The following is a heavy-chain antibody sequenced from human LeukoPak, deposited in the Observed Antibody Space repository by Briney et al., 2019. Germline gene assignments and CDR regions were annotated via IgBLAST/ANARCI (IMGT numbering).Heavy chain of an antibody. D-gene: IGHD3-16*01. Sequence: PSETLSLTCTVSGYSISSGYYWGWIRQSPGKGLEWIGSIYHGGNTYYNPSLKSRATISVDTSENQFTLKLSSVTAADTAVYYCARDPTLGAGNYYHAMDVWGIETTVTVSS. CDR1: GYSISSGYY. J-gene: IGHJ6*04. CDR2: IYHGGNT. V-gene: IGHV4-38-2*02. CDR3: ARDPTLGAGNYYHAMDV.